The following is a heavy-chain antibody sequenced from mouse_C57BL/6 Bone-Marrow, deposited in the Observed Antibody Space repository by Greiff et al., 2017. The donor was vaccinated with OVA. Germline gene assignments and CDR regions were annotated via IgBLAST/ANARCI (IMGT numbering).Heavy chain of an antibody. V-gene: IGHV1-69*01. Sequence: QVQLQQPGAELVMPGASVKLSCKASGYTFTSYWMHWVKQRPGQGLEWIGELDPSDSYTNYNQKFKGKSTLTVDTSSSPAYMQRSSLTDEDSAVYYCARVSTTVDGYFDDWGQGTTLTVSS. J-gene: IGHJ2*01. D-gene: IGHD1-1*01. CDR1: GYTFTSYW. CDR2: LDPSDSYT. CDR3: ARVSTTVDGYFDD.